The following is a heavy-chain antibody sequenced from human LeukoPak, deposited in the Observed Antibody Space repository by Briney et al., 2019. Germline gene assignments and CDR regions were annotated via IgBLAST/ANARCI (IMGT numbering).Heavy chain of an antibody. Sequence: GGSLRLSCTASVFNFNDYWMTWIRQAPGKGLGWVANINQGGGEEHYLDSVKGRFTISRDNVKNSVYLQINGLRGEDTAVYYCVRGGYDFSSVYPYVMGVWGQGTTVIVSS. J-gene: IGHJ6*02. D-gene: IGHD3-3*01. V-gene: IGHV3-7*03. CDR3: VRGGYDFSSVYPYVMGV. CDR1: VFNFNDYW. CDR2: INQGGGEE.